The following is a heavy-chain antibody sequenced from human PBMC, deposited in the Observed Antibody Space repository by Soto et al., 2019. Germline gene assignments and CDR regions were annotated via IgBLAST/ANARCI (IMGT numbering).Heavy chain of an antibody. CDR2: IYPGDSDT. V-gene: IGHV5-51*03. CDR1: GYNFSTYW. D-gene: IGHD1-20*01. CDR3: ARGAIIGTTDWFDP. J-gene: IGHJ5*02. Sequence: EVQLVQSGAELRQPGQSLRISCQAIGYNFSTYWIGWVRQTPGKGLEWMGMIYPGDSDTRYTPPFQGQVTISVDTSISTAYLQWSGLKATDSGIYYCARGAIIGTTDWFDPWCQGTLVTVSS.